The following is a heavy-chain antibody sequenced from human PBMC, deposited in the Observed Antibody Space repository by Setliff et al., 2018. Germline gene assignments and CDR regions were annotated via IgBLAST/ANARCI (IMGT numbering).Heavy chain of an antibody. Sequence: ASVKVSCKASGYTFRQSIVSWVRQAPGQGLEWLGWIGVYSSNTYSAQRFQGRVSLTTDESTNTAYLELRGLRSDDTAVYYCMRLVRFCSRTVCQRTSGDEAWGQGTLVTVSS. V-gene: IGHV1-18*01. D-gene: IGHD3-3*01. CDR3: MRLVRFCSRTVCQRTSGDEA. CDR2: IGVYSSNT. J-gene: IGHJ5*02. CDR1: GYTFRQSI.